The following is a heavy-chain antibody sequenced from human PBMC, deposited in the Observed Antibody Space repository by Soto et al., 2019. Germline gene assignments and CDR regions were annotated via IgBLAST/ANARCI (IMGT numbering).Heavy chain of an antibody. V-gene: IGHV3-23*01. Sequence: AGGSLRLSCAASGFTFSSYAMSWVRQAPGKGLEWVSAISGSGGSTYYADSVKGRFTISRDNSKNTLYLQMNSLRAEDTAVYYCAKTRARTYDILTGYENWGQGTLVTVSS. J-gene: IGHJ4*02. D-gene: IGHD3-9*01. CDR1: GFTFSSYA. CDR3: AKTRARTYDILTGYEN. CDR2: ISGSGGST.